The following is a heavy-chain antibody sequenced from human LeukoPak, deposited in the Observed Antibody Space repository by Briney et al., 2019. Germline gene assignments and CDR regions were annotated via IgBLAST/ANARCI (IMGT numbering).Heavy chain of an antibody. CDR2: INPSGGST. Sequence: ASVKVSCKASGYTFTSYYMHWVRQAPGQGLEWMGVINPSGGSTSYAQKFQGRVTMTRDTSTSTVYMELSSLRSEVTAVYYCARWISSSNHYYYYMDVWGKGTTVTVSS. V-gene: IGHV1-46*01. D-gene: IGHD6-6*01. J-gene: IGHJ6*03. CDR3: ARWISSSNHYYYYMDV. CDR1: GYTFTSYY.